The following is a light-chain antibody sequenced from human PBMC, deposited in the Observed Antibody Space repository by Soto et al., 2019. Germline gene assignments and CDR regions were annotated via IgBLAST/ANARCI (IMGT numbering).Light chain of an antibody. CDR3: QQYNNWPLL. Sequence: EIVMTQSPATLSVSPGERATLSCRASQSVSSNLAWYQQKPGQAPRLLIYGASTRATGIPARFSGSGSGTEFTLTISSLQSEDCAVYYCQQYNNWPLLFGQGTKLEIK. J-gene: IGKJ2*01. CDR2: GAS. CDR1: QSVSSN. V-gene: IGKV3-15*01.